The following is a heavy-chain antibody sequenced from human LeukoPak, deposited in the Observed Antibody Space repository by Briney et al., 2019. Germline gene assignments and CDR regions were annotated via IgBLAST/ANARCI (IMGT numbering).Heavy chain of an antibody. Sequence: GGSLRLSCAASGFTFSGSAMHWVRQASGKGLEWVGRIRSKANSYATAFAPSVKGRFTISRDDSKNTAYLQMNSLKTEDTAVYYCTRHSSSWFHNWFDPWGQGTLVTVSS. CDR1: GFTFSGSA. CDR2: IRSKANSYAT. CDR3: TRHSSSWFHNWFDP. V-gene: IGHV3-73*01. D-gene: IGHD6-13*01. J-gene: IGHJ5*02.